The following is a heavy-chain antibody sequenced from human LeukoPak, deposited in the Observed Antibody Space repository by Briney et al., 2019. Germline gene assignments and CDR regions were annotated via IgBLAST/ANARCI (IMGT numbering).Heavy chain of an antibody. V-gene: IGHV4-59*08. D-gene: IGHD6-19*01. CDR2: LYYSGST. J-gene: IGHJ4*02. Sequence: SETLSLTCTVSGGSISSYYWSWIRQPPGKGLEWIGYLYYSGSTNYNPSLKSRVSISVDTSKNQFSLKLSSVTAADTAVYYCARGRDRIAVAGKRNLFGYWGQGTLVTVSS. CDR1: GGSISSYY. CDR3: ARGRDRIAVAGKRNLFGY.